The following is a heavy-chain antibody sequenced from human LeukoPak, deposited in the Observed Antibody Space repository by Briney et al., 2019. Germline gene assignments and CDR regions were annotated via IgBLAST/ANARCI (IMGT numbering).Heavy chain of an antibody. Sequence: GGSLRLSCAASGFTFSSYWMSWVRQAPGKGLEWVANIKQGGSEKYYVDSVKGRFTISRDNAKNSLYLQMNSLRAEDTAVYYCASQYDFWSGYYLDYWGQGTLVTVSS. CDR3: ASQYDFWSGYYLDY. D-gene: IGHD3-3*01. V-gene: IGHV3-7*01. J-gene: IGHJ4*02. CDR1: GFTFSSYW. CDR2: IKQGGSEK.